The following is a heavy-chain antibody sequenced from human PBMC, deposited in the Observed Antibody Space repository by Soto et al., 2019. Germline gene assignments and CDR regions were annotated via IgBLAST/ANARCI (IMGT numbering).Heavy chain of an antibody. Sequence: PSETLSLTYAVSGGSISSGGYSWSWIRQPPGKGLEWIGYIYHSGSTYYNPSLKSRVTISVDRSKNQFSLKLSSVTAADTAVYYCARGAKYYYDSSGYYLDYWGQGTLVTVSS. J-gene: IGHJ4*02. D-gene: IGHD3-22*01. V-gene: IGHV4-30-2*01. CDR2: IYHSGST. CDR3: ARGAKYYYDSSGYYLDY. CDR1: GGSISSGGYS.